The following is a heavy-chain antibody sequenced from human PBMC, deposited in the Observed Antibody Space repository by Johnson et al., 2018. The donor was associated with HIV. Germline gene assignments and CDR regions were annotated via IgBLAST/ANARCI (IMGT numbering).Heavy chain of an antibody. D-gene: IGHD3-22*01. J-gene: IGHJ3*02. Sequence: QVQLVESGGGVVQPGRSLRLSCAASGFTFSSYGMHWVRQAPGKGLEWVSVIYSGGSTYYADSVKGRFTISRDNSKNTLYLQMNSLRAEDTAVYYCASGYYDSSGYYPDAFDSWGQGTMVAVSS. V-gene: IGHV3-NL1*01. CDR3: ASGYYDSSGYYPDAFDS. CDR2: IYSGGST. CDR1: GFTFSSYG.